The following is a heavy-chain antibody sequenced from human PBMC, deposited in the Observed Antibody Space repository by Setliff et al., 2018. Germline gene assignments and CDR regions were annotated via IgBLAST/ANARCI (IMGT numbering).Heavy chain of an antibody. Sequence: AASVKVSCKASGYTFTTNAISWVRQAPGQGLEWMGWISASNGDTNYAENLQGRVTMTTDISTSTAYMELRSLRSDDTAVYYCARDEDRNEMEIQGYWGQGTRVTVSS. D-gene: IGHD1-7*01. CDR2: ISASNGDT. V-gene: IGHV1-18*01. CDR1: GYTFTTNA. CDR3: ARDEDRNEMEIQGY. J-gene: IGHJ4*02.